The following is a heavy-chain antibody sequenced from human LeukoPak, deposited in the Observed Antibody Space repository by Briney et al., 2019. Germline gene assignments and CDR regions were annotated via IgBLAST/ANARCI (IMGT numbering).Heavy chain of an antibody. V-gene: IGHV3-23*01. D-gene: IGHD1-26*01. Sequence: PGGSLRLSCAACGLTFSRYAMNWLRQAPGKGLEWVSSFSASGGTTYYADSVKGRFTISRYNSKNTLSVQMNRLRAEDTAVYYCAKANYSGSYYFDSWGQGTLVTVSS. J-gene: IGHJ4*02. CDR1: GLTFSRYA. CDR2: FSASGGTT. CDR3: AKANYSGSYYFDS.